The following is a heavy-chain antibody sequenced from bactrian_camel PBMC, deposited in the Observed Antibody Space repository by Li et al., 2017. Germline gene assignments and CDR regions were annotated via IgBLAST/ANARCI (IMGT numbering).Heavy chain of an antibody. Sequence: QLVESGGGSVESGGSLRLSCKASGSSFSTDGINWVRQAPGKGLEWISAINSGGGSTFYADSVKGRFTISRDNAKNTVYLQLNSLKSEDTALYYCATDWWLLPLGQGTQVTVS. D-gene: IGHD2*01. J-gene: IGHJ4*01. CDR1: GSSFSTDG. CDR2: INSGGGST. V-gene: IGHV3S40*01.